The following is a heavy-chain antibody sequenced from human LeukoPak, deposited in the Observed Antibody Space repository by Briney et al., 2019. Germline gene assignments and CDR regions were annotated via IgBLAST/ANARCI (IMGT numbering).Heavy chain of an antibody. V-gene: IGHV1-8*01. CDR3: ARRTYYYGSGSHRFDY. CDR1: GYTFTSYE. CDR2: MNPNRGNT. D-gene: IGHD3-10*01. J-gene: IGHJ4*02. Sequence: GASVKVSCKASGYTFTSYEINWVRQATGQGLEWMGWMNPNRGNTGYAQKFQGRVTMTRNTSISTAYMELSSLRSEDTAVYYCARRTYYYGSGSHRFDYWGQGTLVTVSS.